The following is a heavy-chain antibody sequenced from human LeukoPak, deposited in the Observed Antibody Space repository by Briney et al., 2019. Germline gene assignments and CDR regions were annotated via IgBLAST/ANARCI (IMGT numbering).Heavy chain of an antibody. J-gene: IGHJ6*03. D-gene: IGHD3-10*01. CDR1: GFPFNTFW. V-gene: IGHV3-7*01. Sequence: GESLRLSCAASGFPFNTFWMSWVRQAPGKGLEWVANIKEDGGEKYYVDSVKGRFTISRDNAKNSLYLQMNSLRAEDTAVYYYARDPRLLWFGELLSFDYYYVDVWGKGTTVTVSS. CDR3: ARDPRLLWFGELLSFDYYYVDV. CDR2: IKEDGGEK.